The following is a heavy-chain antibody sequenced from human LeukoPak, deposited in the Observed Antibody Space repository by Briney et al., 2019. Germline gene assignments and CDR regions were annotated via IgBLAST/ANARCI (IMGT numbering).Heavy chain of an antibody. J-gene: IGHJ4*02. CDR3: ARDPSFDY. Sequence: PGGSLRLSCAASGFTFSNYSMNWVRQAPGRGLEWVSYISSTGRTIYYADSVKGRFTISRDNSKNSLYLQMNSLRAEDTAVYYCARDPSFDYWGQGTLVTVSS. CDR1: GFTFSNYS. V-gene: IGHV3-48*04. CDR2: ISSTGRTI.